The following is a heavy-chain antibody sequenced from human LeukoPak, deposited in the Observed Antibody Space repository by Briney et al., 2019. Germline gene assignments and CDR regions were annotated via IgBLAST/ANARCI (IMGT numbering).Heavy chain of an antibody. Sequence: GGSLRLSCSASGFTFSSYAMHWVRQAPGKGLEHVSAISTNGGSTYYADSVKGRFTISRDNSKNTLYLQMNSLRAEDTAVYYCATGVGAYYFDYWGQGTLVTVSS. J-gene: IGHJ4*02. CDR3: ATGVGAYYFDY. CDR2: ISTNGGST. CDR1: GFTFSSYA. V-gene: IGHV3-64*04. D-gene: IGHD2-15*01.